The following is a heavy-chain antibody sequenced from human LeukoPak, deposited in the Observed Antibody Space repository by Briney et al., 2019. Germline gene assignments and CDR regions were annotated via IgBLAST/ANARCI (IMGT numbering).Heavy chain of an antibody. CDR2: INHSGST. D-gene: IGHD6-13*01. CDR1: GGSFSGYY. Sequence: PSETLSLTCAVYGGSFSGYYWSWIRQPPGKGLEWIGEINHSGSTNYNPSLKSRVTISVDTSKNQFSLKLSSVTAADTAVYYCAREPYSSSWYNWFDPWGQGTLVTVSS. CDR3: AREPYSSSWYNWFDP. V-gene: IGHV4-34*01. J-gene: IGHJ5*02.